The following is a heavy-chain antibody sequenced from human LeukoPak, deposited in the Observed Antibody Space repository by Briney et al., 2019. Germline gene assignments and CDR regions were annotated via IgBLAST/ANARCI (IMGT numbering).Heavy chain of an antibody. V-gene: IGHV4-34*01. Sequence: SETLSLTCAVYGGSFSGYYWSWIRQPPGKGLEWIGEINHSGSTNYNPSLKSRVTISVDTSKNQFSLKLSSVTAADTAVYYCARGTIVVLPDYRGQGTLVTVSS. CDR3: ARGTIVVLPDY. CDR2: INHSGST. J-gene: IGHJ4*02. D-gene: IGHD3-22*01. CDR1: GGSFSGYY.